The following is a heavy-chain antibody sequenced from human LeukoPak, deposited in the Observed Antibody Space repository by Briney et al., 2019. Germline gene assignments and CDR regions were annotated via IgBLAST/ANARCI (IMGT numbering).Heavy chain of an antibody. CDR2: IKIDGSST. D-gene: IGHD3-22*01. CDR3: ARESVRRISMRSKGFFDY. CDR1: GFTFSSYW. V-gene: IGHV3-74*01. J-gene: IGHJ4*02. Sequence: GGSLRLSCAASGFTFSSYWMHWVRQAPGKGLVWVSRIKIDGSSTIYADSVKGRFTASRDNAKNTLYLQMNSLRAEDTAVYYCARESVRRISMRSKGFFDYWGRGTRVTVSS.